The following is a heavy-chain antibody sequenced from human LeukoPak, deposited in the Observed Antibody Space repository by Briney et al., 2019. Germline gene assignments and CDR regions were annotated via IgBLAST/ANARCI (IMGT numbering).Heavy chain of an antibody. D-gene: IGHD3-16*02. J-gene: IGHJ3*02. V-gene: IGHV1-18*01. Sequence: GASVKVSCKASGYTFTSYGISWVRQAPGQGLEWMGWISAYNGNTNYAQKLQGRVTTTTGTSTSTAYMELRSLRSDDTAVYYCARANMITFGGVIVLDAFDIWGQGTMVTVSS. CDR3: ARANMITFGGVIVLDAFDI. CDR1: GYTFTSYG. CDR2: ISAYNGNT.